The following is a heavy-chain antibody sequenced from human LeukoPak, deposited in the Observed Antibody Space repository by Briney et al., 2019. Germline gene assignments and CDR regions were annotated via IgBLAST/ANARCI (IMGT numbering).Heavy chain of an antibody. CDR3: ARDNKFRYSSTYRGDYYYYGMDV. D-gene: IGHD6-13*01. J-gene: IGHJ6*02. CDR1: GFTFSSYG. Sequence: GGSLRLSCAASGFTFSSYGMHWVRQAPGKGLEWVAVIWYDGSNKYYADSVKGRFTISRDNSKNTLYLQMNSLRAEDTAVYYCARDNKFRYSSTYRGDYYYYGMDVWGQGTTVTVSS. V-gene: IGHV3-33*01. CDR2: IWYDGSNK.